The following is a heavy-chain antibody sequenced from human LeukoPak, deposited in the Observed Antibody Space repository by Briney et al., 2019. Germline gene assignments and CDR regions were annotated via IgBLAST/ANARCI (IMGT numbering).Heavy chain of an antibody. CDR3: TRGSSSWLGETPRNY. V-gene: IGHV3-7*03. CDR2: IKQDGSEK. J-gene: IGHJ4*02. D-gene: IGHD6-13*01. Sequence: PGGSLRLSCAASGFTFSSYWMSWVRQAPGKGLEWVANIKQDGSEKYYVDSVKGRFTISRDNAKNSLYLQMNSLRAEDTAVYYCTRGSSSWLGETPRNYWGQGTLVTVSS. CDR1: GFTFSSYW.